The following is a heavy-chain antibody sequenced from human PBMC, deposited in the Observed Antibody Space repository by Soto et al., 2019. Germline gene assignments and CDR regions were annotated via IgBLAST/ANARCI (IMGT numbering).Heavy chain of an antibody. D-gene: IGHD2-21*01. Sequence: QLTLKESGPTLVKPTQTLTLTCTVSGFSLSGDGVGVGWIRQPPGKALEWLALIYWDDDQRYSPSLKTRLTVTKDTSKNQVVLTMTNMDPVDTATYYCAHAYGGTSWPNDAFDIWGQGTVVTVSS. CDR2: IYWDDDQ. V-gene: IGHV2-5*02. CDR3: AHAYGGTSWPNDAFDI. J-gene: IGHJ3*02. CDR1: GFSLSGDGVG.